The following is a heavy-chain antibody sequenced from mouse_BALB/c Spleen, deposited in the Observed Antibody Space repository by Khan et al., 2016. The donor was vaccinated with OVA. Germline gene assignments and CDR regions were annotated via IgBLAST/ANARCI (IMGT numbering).Heavy chain of an antibody. D-gene: IGHD1-1*01. CDR2: INPHIGET. V-gene: IGHV1-20*02. CDR1: GYSFTGYF. J-gene: IGHJ2*01. CDR3: SRIYGSDFDY. Sequence: VQLQQSGPELVKPGASVKISCKASGYSFTGYFMHWMMQSHGKSLEWIGRINPHIGETFYNQKFKGKATLTVDESSSTAPMELRSLASEDSAVYFCSRIYGSDFDYWGQGTTLTVSS.